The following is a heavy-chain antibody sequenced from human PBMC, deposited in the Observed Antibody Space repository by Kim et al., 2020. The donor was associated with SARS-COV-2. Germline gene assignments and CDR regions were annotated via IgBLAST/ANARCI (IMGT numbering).Heavy chain of an antibody. CDR2: KQGGSEK. CDR3: ARDFTH. J-gene: IGHJ4*02. V-gene: IGHV3-7*03. Sequence: KQGGSEKYYGESGRGRFSISSDNARNSLDLQMNSLRAEDTAVYYCARDFTHWGQGTLVTVSS.